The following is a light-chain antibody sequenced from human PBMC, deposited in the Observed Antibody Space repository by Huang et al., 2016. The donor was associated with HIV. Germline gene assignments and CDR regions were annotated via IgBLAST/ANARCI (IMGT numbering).Light chain of an antibody. J-gene: IGKJ2*01. CDR2: WAS. V-gene: IGKV4-1*01. Sequence: DIMMTQSPDSLAVSLGERATINCKSSQSVLYSSNNKNYLAWYQQKPGQPPKLLIYWASTRESGVPDRFSGSGSGTDFTLTISILQAEDVAVYYCQQYYSTPYTFGQGTKLEIK. CDR1: QSVLYSSNNKNY. CDR3: QQYYSTPYT.